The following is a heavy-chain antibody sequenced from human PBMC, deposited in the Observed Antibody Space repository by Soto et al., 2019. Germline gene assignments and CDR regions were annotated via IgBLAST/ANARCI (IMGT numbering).Heavy chain of an antibody. CDR2: ISGSGGST. D-gene: IGHD3-3*01. J-gene: IGHJ4*02. CDR1: GFTFSSYA. Sequence: LRLSCAASGFTFSSYAMSWVRQAPGKGLEWVSAISGSGGSTYYADSVRGRFTISADKSISTAYLQWSSLKASDTAMYYCARPPVTIFGVVTPFDYWGQGTLVTVSS. CDR3: ARPPVTIFGVVTPFDY. V-gene: IGHV3-23*01.